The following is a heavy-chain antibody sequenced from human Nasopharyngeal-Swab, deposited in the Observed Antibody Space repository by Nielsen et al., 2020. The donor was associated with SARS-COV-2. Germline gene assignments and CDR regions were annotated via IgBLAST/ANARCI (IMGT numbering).Heavy chain of an antibody. D-gene: IGHD6-13*01. V-gene: IGHV4-4*07. J-gene: IGHJ4*02. CDR2: IYTSGST. CDR3: ARDSSSWYPNAPFDY. Sequence: GSLRLSCTVSGGPISNYYWSWIRQPAGKGLEWIGRIYTSGSTNYNPSLKSRVTMSVDTSKNQFSLKLSSVTAADTAVYYCARDSSSWYPNAPFDYWGQGTLVTVSS. CDR1: GGPISNYY.